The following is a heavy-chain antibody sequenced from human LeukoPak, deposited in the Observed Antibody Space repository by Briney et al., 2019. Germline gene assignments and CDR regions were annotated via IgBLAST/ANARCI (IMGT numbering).Heavy chain of an antibody. CDR1: GFTFCSYS. CDR3: ARHYYDSSGYYFDY. V-gene: IGHV3-21*01. D-gene: IGHD3-22*01. J-gene: IGHJ4*02. CDR2: ISSSSRYI. Sequence: KTGGSLRLSCAASGFTFCSYSMKWARQAPGKGLEWVSSISSSSRYIYYADSVKGRSTISRDNAKNSLYLQMNSLRAEDTAVYYCARHYYDSSGYYFDYWRQGTLVTVSS.